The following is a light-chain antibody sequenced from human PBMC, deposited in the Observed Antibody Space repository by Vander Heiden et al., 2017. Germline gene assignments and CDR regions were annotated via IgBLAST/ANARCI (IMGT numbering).Light chain of an antibody. V-gene: IGKV3-11*01. CDR1: QSVSSF. Sequence: IFLTQSPATLSLSPGERATLSCRASQSVSSFLAWYQQKPGQPPRLLIYDASSRATGIPARFSGSGSGTDFTLTISSLEPEDFAVYYCQQRSNWPYTFGQGTKLEIK. CDR2: DAS. J-gene: IGKJ2*01. CDR3: QQRSNWPYT.